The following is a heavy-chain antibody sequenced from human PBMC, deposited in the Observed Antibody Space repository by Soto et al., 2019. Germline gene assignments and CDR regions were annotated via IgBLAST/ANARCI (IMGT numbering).Heavy chain of an antibody. CDR2: IKEDGSER. Sequence: EVQLVESGGGLVQPGGSLRLSCAASGFTFSSYWMSWVRQAPGKGMEWVANIKEDGSERYYVDSVKGRVTISRDNANNSLYLQVNRLRAEDTAVYYCARATGAEKEDYWGQGTLVTVSS. V-gene: IGHV3-7*04. J-gene: IGHJ4*02. CDR1: GFTFSSYW. CDR3: ARATGAEKEDY. D-gene: IGHD3-10*01.